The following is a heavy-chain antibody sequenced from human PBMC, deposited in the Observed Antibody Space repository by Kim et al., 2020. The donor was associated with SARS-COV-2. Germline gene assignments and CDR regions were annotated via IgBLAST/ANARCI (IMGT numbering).Heavy chain of an antibody. CDR3: ARELEHTFDY. Sequence: STYYNPSLKGRVTISVDRSKNQFSLKLSSVTAADTAVYYCARELEHTFDYWGQGTLVTVSS. CDR2: ST. D-gene: IGHD1-1*01. V-gene: IGHV4-30-2*01. J-gene: IGHJ4*02.